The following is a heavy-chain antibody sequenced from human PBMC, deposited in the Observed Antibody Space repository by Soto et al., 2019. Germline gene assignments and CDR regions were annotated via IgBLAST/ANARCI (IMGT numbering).Heavy chain of an antibody. Sequence: QVQLVQSGAEVKKPGASVKVSCKASGYTFTRYAIHGVRQAPGQSLEWMGWINAGNGNTKYSQKFQDRVTITRDTSASTAYLELSRLRAEDTAVYYCARDEDYWGQGTLVTVSS. V-gene: IGHV1-3*01. J-gene: IGHJ4*02. CDR2: INAGNGNT. CDR3: ARDEDY. CDR1: GYTFTRYA.